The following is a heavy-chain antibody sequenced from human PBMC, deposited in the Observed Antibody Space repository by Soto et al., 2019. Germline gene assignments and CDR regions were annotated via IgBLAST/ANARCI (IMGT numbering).Heavy chain of an antibody. J-gene: IGHJ4*02. CDR2: IYSGGST. CDR3: ATFIVGATM. D-gene: IGHD1-26*01. Sequence: GGSLRLSCAVSGLTVSSNYMSWVRQAPGKGLEWVSLIYSGGSTYYADSVKGRFTISRDNSKNTLYLQMNSLRAEDTAVYYCATFIVGATMWGPGTLVTVSS. V-gene: IGHV3-53*01. CDR1: GLTVSSNY.